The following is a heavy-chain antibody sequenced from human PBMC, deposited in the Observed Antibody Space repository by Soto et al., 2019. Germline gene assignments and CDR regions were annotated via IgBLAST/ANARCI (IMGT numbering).Heavy chain of an antibody. CDR3: ATSQKGYNWNYFDH. Sequence: SETLSLTCAVYGGSFSGYYWSWIRQPPGKGLEWIGEINHSGSTNYNPSLKSRVTISVDTSKNQFSLKLSSVTAADTAVYYCATSQKGYNWNYFDHWGQGALVTVSS. V-gene: IGHV4-34*01. CDR1: GGSFSGYY. CDR2: INHSGST. J-gene: IGHJ4*02. D-gene: IGHD1-20*01.